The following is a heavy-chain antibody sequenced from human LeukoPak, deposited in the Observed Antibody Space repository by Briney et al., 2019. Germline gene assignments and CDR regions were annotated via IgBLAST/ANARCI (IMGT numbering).Heavy chain of an antibody. D-gene: IGHD1-26*01. CDR1: GFTFSSYG. J-gene: IGHJ4*02. CDR3: AKDFRKGGSDLHYFDY. V-gene: IGHV3-30*02. Sequence: TGGSLRLSCAASGFTFSSYGMHWVRQAPGKGLEWVAFIRYDGSNKYYADSVKGRFTISRDNSKNTLYLQMNSLRAEDTAVYYCAKDFRKGGSDLHYFDYWGQGTLVTVSS. CDR2: IRYDGSNK.